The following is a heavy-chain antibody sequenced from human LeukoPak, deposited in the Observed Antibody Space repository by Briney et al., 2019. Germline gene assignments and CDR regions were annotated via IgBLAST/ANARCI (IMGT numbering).Heavy chain of an antibody. J-gene: IGHJ4*02. Sequence: SETLSLTCTVSGGSISSYYWSWIRQPPGRGLEWIGYIYGSGSTNYNSSLKSRVTISVDTSKNQFSLKLSSVTAADTAVYYCARAGGYRIAAADHDHWGAGTLVTVSS. CDR1: GGSISSYY. V-gene: IGHV4-59*01. CDR3: ARAGGYRIAAADHDH. D-gene: IGHD6-13*01. CDR2: IYGSGST.